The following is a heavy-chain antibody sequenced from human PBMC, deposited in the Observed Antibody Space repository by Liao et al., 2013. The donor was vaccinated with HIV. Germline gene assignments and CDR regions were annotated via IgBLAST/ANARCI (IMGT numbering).Heavy chain of an antibody. V-gene: IGHV4-30-2*01. CDR3: ASGRDSSGAVYYFDY. CDR2: IYHSGST. CDR1: GGSISSGSNS. J-gene: IGHJ4*02. D-gene: IGHD6-19*01. Sequence: QLQLQESGSGLVKPSQTLSLTCAVSGGSISSGSNSWSWIRQPPGKGLEWIGYIYHSGSTYYNPSLKSRVTISVDRSKNQFSLKLSSVTAADTAVYYCASGRDSSGAVYYFDYWGQGTLVTVSS.